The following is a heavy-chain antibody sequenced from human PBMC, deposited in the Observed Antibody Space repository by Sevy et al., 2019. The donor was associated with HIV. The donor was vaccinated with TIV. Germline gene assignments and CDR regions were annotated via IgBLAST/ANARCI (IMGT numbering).Heavy chain of an antibody. CDR2: ISRASDSI. D-gene: IGHD1-26*01. Sequence: GGSLRLSCAASGFTFRDYPMNWIRQAPGKGLGWLSYISRASDSIYYANLVMGRLTVSRDNAKNSLYLQMDRLSDEDTAIYYCAREHTGSFPDFWGQGTLVTVSS. J-gene: IGHJ4*02. CDR1: GFTFRDYP. V-gene: IGHV3-48*02. CDR3: AREHTGSFPDF.